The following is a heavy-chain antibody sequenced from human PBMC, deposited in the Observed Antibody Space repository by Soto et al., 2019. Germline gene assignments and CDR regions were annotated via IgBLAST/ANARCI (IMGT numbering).Heavy chain of an antibody. Sequence: RGESLKISCKGSGYTFTSYWIAWVRQMPGKGLEWMGLIYPGDSDTRYSPSFQGHVTISADKFISTAYLQWSSLKASDTAMYYCATRGYSYSYFDFWGQGTLVTVSS. J-gene: IGHJ4*02. V-gene: IGHV5-51*01. D-gene: IGHD5-18*01. CDR2: IYPGDSDT. CDR3: ATRGYSYSYFDF. CDR1: GYTFTSYW.